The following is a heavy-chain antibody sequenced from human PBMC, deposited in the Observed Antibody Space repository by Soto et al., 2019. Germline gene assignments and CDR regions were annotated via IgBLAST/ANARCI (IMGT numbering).Heavy chain of an antibody. CDR2: INHSGST. CDR3: AGPSLWGGDCFFFDF. V-gene: IGHV4-34*01. J-gene: IGHJ4*02. Sequence: SETLSLTCAVYGGSLSGSYWSWIRQPPGKGLEWIGEINHSGSTNYNPSLKSRVTISADTSKNQFSLNLGSVTAADTAVYYCAGPSLWGGDCFFFDFWGQGTLVTVSS. D-gene: IGHD2-21*02. CDR1: GGSLSGSY.